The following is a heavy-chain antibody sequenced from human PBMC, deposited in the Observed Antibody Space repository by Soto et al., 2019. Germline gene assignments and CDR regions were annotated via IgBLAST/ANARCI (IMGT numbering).Heavy chain of an antibody. Sequence: QVQLVQSGAEVKKPGSSVKVSCKASGGTFSSYAISWVRQAPGQGLEWMGGIIPIFGTANYAQKFQGRVTITADESTSTAYMELSSLRSEDTAVYYCARTARTGTTEDYYYYYGMDVWGQGTTVTASS. J-gene: IGHJ6*02. CDR3: ARTARTGTTEDYYYYYGMDV. CDR1: GGTFSSYA. CDR2: IIPIFGTA. D-gene: IGHD1-7*01. V-gene: IGHV1-69*01.